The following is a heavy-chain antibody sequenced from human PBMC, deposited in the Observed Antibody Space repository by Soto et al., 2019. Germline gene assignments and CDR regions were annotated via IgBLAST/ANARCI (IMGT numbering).Heavy chain of an antibody. J-gene: IGHJ4*02. CDR2: IKQDGSEK. D-gene: IGHD2-2*02. Sequence: GGSLRLSCAASGFTFRYYSMNWVRQAPGKGLEWVANIKQDGSEKYYVDSVKGRFRISRDNARDSLYLEVDSLRAEDTAVYFCARGLYCVSSSCYMGKNFYDFWGQGTLVTVSS. CDR1: GFTFRYYS. V-gene: IGHV3-7*03. CDR3: ARGLYCVSSSCYMGKNFYDF.